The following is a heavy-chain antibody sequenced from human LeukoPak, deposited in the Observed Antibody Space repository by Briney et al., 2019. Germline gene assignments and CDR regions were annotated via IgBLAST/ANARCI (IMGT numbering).Heavy chain of an antibody. D-gene: IGHD3-9*01. CDR3: ARVDGTSDAFDI. J-gene: IGHJ3*02. CDR2: FYRGGDT. V-gene: IGHV3-66*01. Sequence: GSLRLSCAASGFTVSSNYMSWVRQAPGKGLEWVSGFYRGGDTYYADSVKGRFTISRDIAKNTVDLQMNSLRAEDTALYYCARVDGTSDAFDIWGQGTMVTVSS. CDR1: GFTVSSNY.